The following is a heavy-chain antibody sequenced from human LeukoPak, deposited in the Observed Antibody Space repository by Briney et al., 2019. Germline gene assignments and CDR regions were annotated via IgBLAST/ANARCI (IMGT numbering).Heavy chain of an antibody. CDR3: ARVTGDTAMRD. D-gene: IGHD5-18*01. V-gene: IGHV1-2*02. CDR1: GYTFTGYY. Sequence: ASVKVSCKASGYTFTGYYMHWVRQAPGQGLEWMGWINPNSGGTKYAQKFQGRVTMTRDTSTSTVYMELSSLRSEDTAVYYCARVTGDTAMRDWGQGTLVSISS. CDR2: INPNSGGT. J-gene: IGHJ4*02.